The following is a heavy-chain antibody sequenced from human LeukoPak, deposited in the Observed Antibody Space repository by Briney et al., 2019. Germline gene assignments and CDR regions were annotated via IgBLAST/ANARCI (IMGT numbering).Heavy chain of an antibody. J-gene: IGHJ5*01. D-gene: IGHD6-19*01. V-gene: IGHV3-23*01. CDR3: AKPISGGLAVTADWFHP. CDR1: GFAFSFYA. CDR2: INANSGTT. Sequence: GGSLRLSCAASGFAFSFYAMSWLRPPPGTGLDWVSTINANSGTTSYAASVRGRFTISRDNSKNTLYLQVNTLRADDTATYYCAKPISGGLAVTADWFHPWGQGTLVVVSS.